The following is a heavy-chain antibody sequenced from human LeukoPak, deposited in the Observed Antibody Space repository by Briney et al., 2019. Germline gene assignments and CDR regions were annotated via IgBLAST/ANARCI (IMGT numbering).Heavy chain of an antibody. Sequence: GGSLRLSCAASGFTFSSYAMSWVVKSPGKGLEWVSAFSGSGGTTYYADSVKGRFSISRDNFKNTLYLQMNSLRVEDTAVYYCAKDLGWSYDSSGYQDYWGQGTLVTVSS. D-gene: IGHD3-22*01. CDR3: AKDLGWSYDSSGYQDY. CDR1: GFTFSSYA. V-gene: IGHV3-23*01. J-gene: IGHJ4*02. CDR2: FSGSGGTT.